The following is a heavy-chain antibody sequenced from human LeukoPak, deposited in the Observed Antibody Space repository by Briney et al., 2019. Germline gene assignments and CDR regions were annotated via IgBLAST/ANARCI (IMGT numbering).Heavy chain of an antibody. CDR3: ARDLYSGGWTGAFDI. D-gene: IGHD6-19*01. V-gene: IGHV1-2*02. J-gene: IGHJ3*02. CDR2: INPNSGGT. CDR1: GYTFTGYY. Sequence: ASVKVSCTASGYTFTGYYMQWVRQAPGQGLEWMGWINPNSGGTNYAQTFQGRVTMTWDTSISTAYMELTRLTSDDTAVYSCARDLYSGGWTGAFDIWGQGTMVTVSS.